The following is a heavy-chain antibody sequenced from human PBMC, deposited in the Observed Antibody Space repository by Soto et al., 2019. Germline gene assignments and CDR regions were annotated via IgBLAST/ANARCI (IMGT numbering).Heavy chain of an antibody. CDR1: GFTFSSYG. J-gene: IGHJ1*01. D-gene: IGHD5-12*01. Sequence: EVQLLESGGGLVQPGGSLRLSCAASGFTFSSYGMSWVRQAPGKGLEWVSSVSASGSSTYYADSLKGRFTISRDNSKNTVYLPVNSLSAEDTALYYCAKSSGYGGNGHLHYWGQGTLVTVSS. CDR2: VSASGSST. CDR3: AKSSGYGGNGHLHY. V-gene: IGHV3-23*01.